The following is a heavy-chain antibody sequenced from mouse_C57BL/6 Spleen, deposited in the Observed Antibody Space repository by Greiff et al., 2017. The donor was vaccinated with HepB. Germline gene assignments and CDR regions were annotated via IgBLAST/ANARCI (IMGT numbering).Heavy chain of an antibody. Sequence: QVQLQQPGAELVRPGSSVKLSCKASGYTFTSYWMHWVKQRPIQGLEWIGNIDPSDSETHYNQKFKDKATLTVDKSSSTAYMQLSSLTSEDSAVYYCASGRGSGPPGYWGQGTTLTVSS. CDR2: IDPSDSET. CDR3: ASGRGSGPPGY. D-gene: IGHD3-2*02. V-gene: IGHV1-52*01. J-gene: IGHJ2*01. CDR1: GYTFTSYW.